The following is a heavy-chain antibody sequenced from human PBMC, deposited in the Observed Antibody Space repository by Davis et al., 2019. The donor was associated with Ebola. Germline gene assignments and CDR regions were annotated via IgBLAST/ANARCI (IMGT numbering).Heavy chain of an antibody. D-gene: IGHD3-10*01. CDR1: GGSISSSSYY. V-gene: IGHV4-39*01. J-gene: IGHJ2*01. CDR2: IYYSGST. CDR3: ASPPPGYYGSGSYGYFDL. Sequence: GSLRLSCTVSGGSISSSSYYWGWIRQPPGKGLEWIGSIYYSGSTYYNPSLKSRVTISVDTSKNQFSLKLSSVTAADTAVYYCASPPPGYYGSGSYGYFDLWGRGTLVTVSS.